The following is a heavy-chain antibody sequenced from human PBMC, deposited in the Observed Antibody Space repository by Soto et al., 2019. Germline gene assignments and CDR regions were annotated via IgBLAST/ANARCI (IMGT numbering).Heavy chain of an antibody. J-gene: IGHJ4*02. CDR3: ARGRRGYSYRPLDY. CDR1: GGSISSDYSY. D-gene: IGHD5-18*01. Sequence: SETLSLTCTVSGGSISSDYSYWTWIRQPPGKALEWIGYISYSGTTYYNPSLKSRVFISVYTSKTPFSLKLSSVNAADTAVYYCARGRRGYSYRPLDYWGQGTLVSVSS. CDR2: ISYSGTT. V-gene: IGHV4-30-4*01.